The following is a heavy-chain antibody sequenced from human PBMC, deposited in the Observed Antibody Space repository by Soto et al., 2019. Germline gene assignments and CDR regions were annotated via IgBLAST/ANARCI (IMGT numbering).Heavy chain of an antibody. V-gene: IGHV3-23*01. Sequence: GGSLRLSCAASGFTFSSYAMSWVRQAPGKGLEWVSAISGSGGSTYYADSVKDRFTISRDNSKNTLYLQMNSLRAEDTAVYYCAKVPSVDTAHLFFDYWGQGTLVTVSS. J-gene: IGHJ4*02. CDR2: ISGSGGST. CDR3: AKVPSVDTAHLFFDY. CDR1: GFTFSSYA. D-gene: IGHD5-18*01.